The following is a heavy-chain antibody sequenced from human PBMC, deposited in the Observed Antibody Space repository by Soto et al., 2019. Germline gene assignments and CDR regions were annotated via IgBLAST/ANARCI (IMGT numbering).Heavy chain of an antibody. V-gene: IGHV3-74*01. J-gene: IGHJ6*02. D-gene: IGHD1-26*01. CDR3: ARRREGYYYGLDV. Sequence: HPVGSLRLSCAASRFTFSSYWMYWVRQAPGKGPVWVSRINSDGSSTRYADSVKGRFSISRDNSKSTLYLQMNTLRAEDTAVYYCARRREGYYYGLDVWGQGTTVTVSS. CDR1: RFTFSSYW. CDR2: INSDGSST.